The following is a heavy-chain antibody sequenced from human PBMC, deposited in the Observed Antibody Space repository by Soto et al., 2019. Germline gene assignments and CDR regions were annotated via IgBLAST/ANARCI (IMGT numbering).Heavy chain of an antibody. CDR2: IKGDGSST. CDR3: ARGGCGAWYFDL. Sequence: EVQLVESGGGLVQPGGSLRLSCAASGFTFSTYWMHWIRQGPGKGLVWVSRIKGDGSSTSYADSVKGRFTISRDNAKNTVYLQMDSLRAEDTAVYYCARGGCGAWYFDLWGRGTLVTVSS. V-gene: IGHV3-74*01. CDR1: GFTFSTYW. D-gene: IGHD5-12*01. J-gene: IGHJ2*01.